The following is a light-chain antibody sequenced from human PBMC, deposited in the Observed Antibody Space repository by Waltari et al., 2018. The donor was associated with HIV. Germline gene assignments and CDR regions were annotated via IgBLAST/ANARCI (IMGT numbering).Light chain of an antibody. Sequence: QSALTQPASVSGSPGQSITISCTGPSSDFGLYTSVSWYQHHPGKAPKVMIYEVSNRPSGVSDRFSGSKSGNTASLTISGLQAEDEADYFCTSYISSSSPVFGGGTKLTVL. CDR3: TSYISSSSPV. CDR2: EVS. CDR1: SSDFGLYTS. J-gene: IGLJ3*02. V-gene: IGLV2-14*01.